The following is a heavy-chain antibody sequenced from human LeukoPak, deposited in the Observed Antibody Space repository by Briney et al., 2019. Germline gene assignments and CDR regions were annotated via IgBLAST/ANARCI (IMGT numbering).Heavy chain of an antibody. D-gene: IGHD6-19*01. V-gene: IGHV1-2*02. CDR3: ARVPHSSGWIGGVDY. Sequence: ASVKVSCKASGYTFTGYYMHWVRQAPGQGLEWMGWINPNSGGTNYAQKFQGRVTMTRDTSISTAYMELSRLRSDDTAVYYCARVPHSSGWIGGVDYWGQGTLVTVSS. J-gene: IGHJ4*02. CDR2: INPNSGGT. CDR1: GYTFTGYY.